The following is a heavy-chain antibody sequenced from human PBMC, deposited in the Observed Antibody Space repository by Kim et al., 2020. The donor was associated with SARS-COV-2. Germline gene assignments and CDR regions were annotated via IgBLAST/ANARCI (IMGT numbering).Heavy chain of an antibody. J-gene: IGHJ6*02. CDR1: GFTFNTYW. Sequence: GGSLRHSCTASGFTFNTYWMNWVHQAPGRGLEWVANIDQHGSAKYYVDSVKGRFTISRDNAKDSLYLQMNSLRAEDTAVYYCVRGSPAVWGQGTTVTVSS. CDR2: IDQHGSAK. D-gene: IGHD2-2*01. CDR3: VRGSPAV. V-gene: IGHV3-7*03.